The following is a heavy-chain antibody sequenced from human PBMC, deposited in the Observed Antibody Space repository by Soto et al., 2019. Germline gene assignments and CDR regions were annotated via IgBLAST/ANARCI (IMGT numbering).Heavy chain of an antibody. V-gene: IGHV3-30-3*01. CDR2: ISYDGSNK. Sequence: QVQLVESGGGVVQPGRSLRLSCAASGFTFSSYAMHWVRQAPGKGLVWVAVISYDGSNKYYADSVKGRFTISRDNSKNTLYLQMNSLRAEDTAVYYCARVPMNWGQGTLVTVSS. J-gene: IGHJ4*02. CDR1: GFTFSSYA. CDR3: ARVPMN.